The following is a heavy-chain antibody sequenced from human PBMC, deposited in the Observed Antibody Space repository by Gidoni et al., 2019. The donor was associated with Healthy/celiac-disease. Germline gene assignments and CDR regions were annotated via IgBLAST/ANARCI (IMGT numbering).Heavy chain of an antibody. CDR2: IITIFGTA. V-gene: IGHV1-69*01. CDR1: GGTFSSYA. CDR3: ARSVLRYFDQVKGFRYYGMDV. J-gene: IGHJ6*02. Sequence: QVQLVQSGAEVKKPGSSVKVSCKASGGTFSSYAISWLRQAPGQGLEWMGGIITIFGTANYAQKFQGRVTITADESTSTAYMELSSLRSEDTAVYYCARSVLRYFDQVKGFRYYGMDVWGQGTTVTVSS. D-gene: IGHD3-9*01.